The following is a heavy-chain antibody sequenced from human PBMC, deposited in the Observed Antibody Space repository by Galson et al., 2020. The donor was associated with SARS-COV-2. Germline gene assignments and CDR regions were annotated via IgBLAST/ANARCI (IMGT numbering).Heavy chain of an antibody. CDR1: GFTFSSYG. CDR3: ASEPYPGSGLVY. J-gene: IGHJ4*02. D-gene: IGHD2-2*01. Sequence: GESLKISCAASGFTFSSYGMHWVLQAPGKGLEWVAVIWYDGSNKYYADSVKGRFTISRDNSKNTLYLQMNSLRAEDTAVYYCASEPYPGSGLVYWGQGTLVTVSS. CDR2: IWYDGSNK. V-gene: IGHV3-33*01.